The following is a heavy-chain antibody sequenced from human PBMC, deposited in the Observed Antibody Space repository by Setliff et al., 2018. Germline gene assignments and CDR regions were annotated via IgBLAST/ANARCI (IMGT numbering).Heavy chain of an antibody. CDR2: TSDDGSNK. J-gene: IGHJ4*02. CDR3: AKPTKMGYSSGWYYFDY. V-gene: IGHV3-30*18. Sequence: PGGSLRLSCGVPGFTFFNHAVHWVRQTPGKGLGWVATTSDDGSNKYYADSVKGRFTISRNNSKNTPYLQMNSLRAEDTAVYYCAKPTKMGYSSGWYYFDYWGQGTLVTVSS. CDR1: GFTFFNHA. D-gene: IGHD6-19*01.